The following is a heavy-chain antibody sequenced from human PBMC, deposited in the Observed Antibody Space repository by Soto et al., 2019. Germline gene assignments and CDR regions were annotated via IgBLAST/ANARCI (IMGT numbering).Heavy chain of an antibody. CDR3: ARVSSSYLGALLMDV. CDR2: INCNTGGT. V-gene: IGHV1-2*04. CDR1: GYTFTAYY. Sequence: ASVKVSCKTSGYTFTAYYIHWVRQAPGQGLEWMGWINCNTGGTNYAQRFQGCVAMTRDTSVNTAFMELSRLRSDDSALYYCARVSSSYLGALLMDVWGQGTTVTVSS. D-gene: IGHD6-13*01. J-gene: IGHJ6*02.